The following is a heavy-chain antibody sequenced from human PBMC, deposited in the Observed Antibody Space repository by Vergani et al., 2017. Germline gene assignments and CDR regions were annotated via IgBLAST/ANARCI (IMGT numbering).Heavy chain of an antibody. CDR3: ARRYSSGWIRY. Sequence: QVQLQQWGAGLLKPSQTLSLTCAVYGGSFSGYYWSWIRQPPGKGLEWMGEINHSGNTNYNPSLKSRVTISVDTSMNQLSLKLSSVTAADTAVYYCARRYSSGWIRYWGQGTLVTVSS. V-gene: IGHV4-34*01. CDR1: GGSFSGYY. D-gene: IGHD6-19*01. CDR2: INHSGNT. J-gene: IGHJ4*02.